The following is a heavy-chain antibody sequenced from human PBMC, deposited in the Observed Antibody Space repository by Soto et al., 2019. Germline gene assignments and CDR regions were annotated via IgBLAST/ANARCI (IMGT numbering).Heavy chain of an antibody. Sequence: ASVKVSCKASGYTFTSYGISWVRQAPGQGLEWMGWISAYNGNTNYAQKLQGRVTMTTDTSTSTAYMELRSLRSDDTAVYYCARVGAGVTMIPACAWFDPWGEGTLVPVP. J-gene: IGHJ5*02. CDR1: GYTFTSYG. V-gene: IGHV1-18*01. CDR2: ISAYNGNT. CDR3: ARVGAGVTMIPACAWFDP. D-gene: IGHD3-22*01.